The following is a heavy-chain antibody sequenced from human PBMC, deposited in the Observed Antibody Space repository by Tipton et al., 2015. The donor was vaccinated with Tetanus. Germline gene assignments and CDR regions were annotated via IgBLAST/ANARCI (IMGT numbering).Heavy chain of an antibody. CDR1: GGSFGNFY. J-gene: IGHJ4*02. D-gene: IGHD3-10*01. V-gene: IGHV4-59*01. CDR2: IYYSGST. CDR3: ARHTGSGTYYPFDY. Sequence: TLSLTCTISGGSFGNFYWAWIRQPPGRGLEWIGYIYYSGSTNYDPSLKSRVTISLDTSKNQFSLKMSSVTAADTAVFYCARHTGSGTYYPFDYWGRGTLVTVSS.